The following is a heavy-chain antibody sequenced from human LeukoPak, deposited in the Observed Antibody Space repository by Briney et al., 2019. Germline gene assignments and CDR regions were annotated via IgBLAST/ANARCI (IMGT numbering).Heavy chain of an antibody. D-gene: IGHD3-3*01. CDR2: IFGSGSTT. CDR1: GFTFSSYA. Sequence: GGSLRLSCAASGFTFSSYAMSWVRQAPGKGLEWVSSIFGSGSTTYYADSVKGRFTSSRDNSKNTLYLQMNSLRAEDTAVYYCAKPYYDFWSGYYIGGDAFDYWGQGTLVTVSS. V-gene: IGHV3-23*01. J-gene: IGHJ4*02. CDR3: AKPYYDFWSGYYIGGDAFDY.